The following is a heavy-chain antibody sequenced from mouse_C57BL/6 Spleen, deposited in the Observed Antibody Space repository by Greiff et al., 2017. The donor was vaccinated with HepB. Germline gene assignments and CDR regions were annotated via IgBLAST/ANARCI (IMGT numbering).Heavy chain of an antibody. CDR3: ARDGCAAWFAY. V-gene: IGHV1-54*01. D-gene: IGHD2-3*01. J-gene: IGHJ3*01. CDR1: GYAFTNYL. Sequence: QVQLQQSGAELVRPGTSVKVSCKASGYAFTNYLIEWVKQRPGQGLEWIGVINPGSGGTNYNEKFKGKATLTADKSSSTAYMQLSSLTSEDSAVYFCARDGCAAWFAYWGQGTLVTVSA. CDR2: INPGSGGT.